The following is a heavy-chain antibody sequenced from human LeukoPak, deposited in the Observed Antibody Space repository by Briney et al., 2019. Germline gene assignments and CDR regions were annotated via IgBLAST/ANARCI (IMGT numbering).Heavy chain of an antibody. V-gene: IGHV1-69*04. J-gene: IGHJ4*02. CDR1: GGTFSSYA. Sequence: SVKVSCKASGGTFSSYAISWVRQAPGQGLEWMGRIIPILGIANYAQKFQARVTITADKSTSTAYMELSSLRSEDTAVYYCARETPTVLRLDYWGQGTLVTVSS. D-gene: IGHD5-12*01. CDR3: ARETPTVLRLDY. CDR2: IIPILGIA.